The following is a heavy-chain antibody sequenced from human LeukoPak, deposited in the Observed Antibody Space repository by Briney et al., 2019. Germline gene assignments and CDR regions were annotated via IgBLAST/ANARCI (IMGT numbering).Heavy chain of an antibody. CDR3: ARGLGLAVAYDY. Sequence: GGSLRLSCAASGFTFSSYEMNWVRQAPGKGLEWVAYISGSGSAIYYADSVKGRFTISRDNAKHSLYLQMNSLRAEDTAVYYCARGLGLAVAYDYWGQGTLVTVSS. V-gene: IGHV3-48*03. D-gene: IGHD6-19*01. CDR1: GFTFSSYE. J-gene: IGHJ4*02. CDR2: ISGSGSAI.